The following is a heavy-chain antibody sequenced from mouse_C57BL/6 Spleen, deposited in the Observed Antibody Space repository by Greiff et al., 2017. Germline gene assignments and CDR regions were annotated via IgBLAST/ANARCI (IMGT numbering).Heavy chain of an antibody. CDR1: GYAFSSSW. Sequence: VQLQQSGPELVKPGASVKISCKASGYAFSSSWMNWVKQRPGKGLVWIGRIYPGDGDTNYNGKFKGKATLTADKSSSTAYMQLSSLTSEDSAVYFCARYYYGSSYFDYWGQGTTLTVSS. J-gene: IGHJ2*01. D-gene: IGHD1-1*01. CDR2: IYPGDGDT. V-gene: IGHV1-82*01. CDR3: ARYYYGSSYFDY.